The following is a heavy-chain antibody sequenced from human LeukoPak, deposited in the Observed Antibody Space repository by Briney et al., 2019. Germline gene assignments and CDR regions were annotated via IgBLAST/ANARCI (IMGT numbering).Heavy chain of an antibody. CDR2: IIPIFGTA. CDR1: GGTFSSYA. V-gene: IGHV1-69*01. Sequence: SVKVSCKASGGTFSSYAISWVRQAPGQGLEWMGGIIPIFGTANYAQKFQGRVTITADESTSTAYMELSSLRSEDTAVYYCALTYYYDSSGYYYFDYWGQGTLVTVSS. J-gene: IGHJ4*02. CDR3: ALTYYYDSSGYYYFDY. D-gene: IGHD3-22*01.